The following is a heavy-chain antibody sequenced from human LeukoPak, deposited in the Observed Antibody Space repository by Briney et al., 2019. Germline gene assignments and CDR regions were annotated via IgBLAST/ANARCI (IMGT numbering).Heavy chain of an antibody. CDR3: ARVDGDYYYYYMDV. Sequence: SETLSLTSTVSGGSLSSYYWSWIRQPPGKGLEWVGYIYYSGSTNYNPSLKSRVTISVDTSKNQFSLKLSSVTAADTAVYYCARVDGDYYYYYMDVWGKGTTVTVSS. J-gene: IGHJ6*03. CDR2: IYYSGST. D-gene: IGHD3-10*01. V-gene: IGHV4-59*01. CDR1: GGSLSSYY.